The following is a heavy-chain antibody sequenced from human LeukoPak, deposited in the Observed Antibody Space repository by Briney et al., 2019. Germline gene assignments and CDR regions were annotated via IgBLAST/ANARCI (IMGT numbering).Heavy chain of an antibody. Sequence: GWSLRLSCAASGCTFSNYWMSWVRQTPGEGLEGVANIKGDGSDRYYLDSLKGRFTISRDNAKNSLHLQMTGLSAEDTAVYSCAKDRARQAYWGQGTLVTVSS. CDR3: AKDRARQAY. CDR2: IKGDGSDR. CDR1: GCTFSNYW. V-gene: IGHV3-7*03. J-gene: IGHJ4*02.